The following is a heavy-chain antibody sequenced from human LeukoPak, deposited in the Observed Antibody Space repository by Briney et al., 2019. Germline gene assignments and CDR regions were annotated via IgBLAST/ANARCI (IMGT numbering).Heavy chain of an antibody. Sequence: GGSLRLSCAASGFTFSSYGMHWVRQAPGKGLEWVAFIRYDGSNKYYADSVKGRFTISRDNSKNTLYLQMNGLRAEDTAVYYCAKGYCSSTSCYSPTYFDYWGQGTLVTVSS. CDR2: IRYDGSNK. D-gene: IGHD2-2*01. CDR3: AKGYCSSTSCYSPTYFDY. J-gene: IGHJ4*02. CDR1: GFTFSSYG. V-gene: IGHV3-30*02.